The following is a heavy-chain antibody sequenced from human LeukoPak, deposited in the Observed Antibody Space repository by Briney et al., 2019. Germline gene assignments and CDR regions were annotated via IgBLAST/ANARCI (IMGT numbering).Heavy chain of an antibody. D-gene: IGHD3-3*01. CDR2: ISSSSSTI. V-gene: IGHV3-48*01. Sequence: GGSLRLSCAASGFTFSSYSMNWVRQAPGKGLEWVSYISSSSSTIYYADSVKGRFTISRDNTKNSLYLQMNSLRAEDTAVYYCARDYWDFWSGYQYYFDYWGQGTLVTVSS. CDR3: ARDYWDFWSGYQYYFDY. CDR1: GFTFSSYS. J-gene: IGHJ4*02.